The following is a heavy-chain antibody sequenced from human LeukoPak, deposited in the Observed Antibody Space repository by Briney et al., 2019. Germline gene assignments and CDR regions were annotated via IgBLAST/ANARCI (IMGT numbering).Heavy chain of an antibody. V-gene: IGHV3-30*02. D-gene: IGHD4-11*01. CDR3: AGLQRSSNWFDP. CDR2: IRYDGSNK. Sequence: GGSLRLSCAASGFTFSSYGMHWVRQAPGKGLEWVAFIRYDGSNKYYADSVKGRFTISRDNSKNTLYLQMNSLRPEDTAVYYCAGLQRSSNWFDPWGQGTLVTVSS. J-gene: IGHJ5*02. CDR1: GFTFSSYG.